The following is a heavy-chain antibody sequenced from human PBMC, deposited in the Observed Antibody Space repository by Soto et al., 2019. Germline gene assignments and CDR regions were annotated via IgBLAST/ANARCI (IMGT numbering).Heavy chain of an antibody. J-gene: IGHJ5*02. Sequence: PGESLKISCKGSGYNFTSYWIAWVRQMPGKGLEWMGRIDPSDSYTNYSPSFQGHVTISADKSISTAYLQWSSLKASDTAMYYCARWGYCSGGGCYGFDPWGQGTLVTVSS. CDR2: IDPSDSYT. CDR1: GYNFTSYW. V-gene: IGHV5-10-1*01. CDR3: ARWGYCSGGGCYGFDP. D-gene: IGHD2-15*01.